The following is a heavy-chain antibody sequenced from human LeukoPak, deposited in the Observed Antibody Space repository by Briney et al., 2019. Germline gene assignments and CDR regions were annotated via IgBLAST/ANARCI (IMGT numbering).Heavy chain of an antibody. CDR1: GYSFTSYW. V-gene: IGHV5-10-1*01. D-gene: IGHD6-13*01. Sequence: GESLKISCKGPGYSFTSYWVSWVRQMPGKGLEWMGRIDPSDSYTNYSPSFQGHVTISADKSISTAYLQWSSLKASDTAMYYCARLDSSSKYEAFDIWGQGTMVTVSS. CDR2: IDPSDSYT. J-gene: IGHJ3*02. CDR3: ARLDSSSKYEAFDI.